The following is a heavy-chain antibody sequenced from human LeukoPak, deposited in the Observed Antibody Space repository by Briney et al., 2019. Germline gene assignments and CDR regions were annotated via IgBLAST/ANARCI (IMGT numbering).Heavy chain of an antibody. J-gene: IGHJ3*02. V-gene: IGHV3-33*01. CDR2: IWDDGITK. CDR3: ARGKASGGYSGYGLDAFDI. Sequence: GWSLRLSCAASGFTFSSYGMHWVRQAPGKGLEWVAVIWDDGITKHYADSVKGRFTISRDNSKNTLYLQMSSLRAEDTAVYYCARGKASGGYSGYGLDAFDIWGQGTMVTVSS. D-gene: IGHD5-12*01. CDR1: GFTFSSYG.